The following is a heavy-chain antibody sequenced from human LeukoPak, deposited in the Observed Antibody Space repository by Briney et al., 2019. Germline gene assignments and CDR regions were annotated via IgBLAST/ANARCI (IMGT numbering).Heavy chain of an antibody. CDR2: INSDGSTT. D-gene: IGHD6-19*01. CDR1: GFTFSSYW. V-gene: IGHV3-74*01. J-gene: IGHJ4*02. Sequence: GGSLRLSCAASGFTFSSYWMHWVRQAPGKGLVWVSRINSDGSTTSYADSVKGRFTISRDYAKNTLYLQMNSLRAEETAVYYCTRDLGVAALDNWGQGTLVTVSS. CDR3: TRDLGVAALDN.